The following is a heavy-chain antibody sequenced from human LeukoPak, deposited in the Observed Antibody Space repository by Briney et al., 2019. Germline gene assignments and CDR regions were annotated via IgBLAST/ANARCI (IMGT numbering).Heavy chain of an antibody. V-gene: IGHV4-59*08. J-gene: IGHJ3*02. Sequence: SETLSLTCTVSGGSISSYYWSWIRPPPGKGPEWIGYIYYSGSTNYNPSLKSRVTISVDTSKNQFSLKLSSVTAADTAVYYCARHQPDYDAFDIWGQGTMVTVSS. CDR1: GGSISSYY. CDR2: IYYSGST. D-gene: IGHD2-2*01. CDR3: ARHQPDYDAFDI.